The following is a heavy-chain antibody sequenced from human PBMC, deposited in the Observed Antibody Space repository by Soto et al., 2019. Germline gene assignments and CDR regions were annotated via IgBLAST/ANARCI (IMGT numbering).Heavy chain of an antibody. J-gene: IGHJ4*02. Sequence: GGSLRLSCAASGFTFSSYAMHWVRQAPGKGLEWVAVISYDGSNKYYADSVKGRFTISRDNSKNTLYLQMNSLRAEDTAVYYCARGLTTGYSSGWYPQFGWCDYWGQGTLVTVSS. CDR2: ISYDGSNK. CDR3: ARGLTTGYSSGWYPQFGWCDY. D-gene: IGHD6-19*01. V-gene: IGHV3-30-3*01. CDR1: GFTFSSYA.